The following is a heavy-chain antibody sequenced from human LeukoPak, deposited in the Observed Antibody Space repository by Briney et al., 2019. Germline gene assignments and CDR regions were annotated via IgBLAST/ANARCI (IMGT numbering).Heavy chain of an antibody. V-gene: IGHV3-21*01. CDR1: GFIFSNSA. CDR2: INNDGSYI. CDR3: ARDPTHYLRYGYFDY. D-gene: IGHD3-9*01. J-gene: IGHJ4*02. Sequence: GGSLRLSCAASGFIFSNSAMNWVRQAPGKGLEWVSSINNDGSYIYYAGSVEGRFTISGDNAKNSLYLRLNSLRVEDTAVYYCARDPTHYLRYGYFDYWGQGTLVTVSS.